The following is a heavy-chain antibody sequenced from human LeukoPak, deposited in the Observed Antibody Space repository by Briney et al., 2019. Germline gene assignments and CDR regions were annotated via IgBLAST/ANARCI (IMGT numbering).Heavy chain of an antibody. CDR3: AREDPQTTVPEGMDV. J-gene: IGHJ6*02. CDR2: IYYSGTT. D-gene: IGHD4-17*01. Sequence: SETLSLTCTVSGGSISNFYWSWIRQSPGKGLEWIGYIYYSGTTNSNPSLKSRVTISVDTSKNPFSLQLGSVAAADTAVYYCAREDPQTTVPEGMDVWGQGTAVIVS. V-gene: IGHV4-59*01. CDR1: GGSISNFY.